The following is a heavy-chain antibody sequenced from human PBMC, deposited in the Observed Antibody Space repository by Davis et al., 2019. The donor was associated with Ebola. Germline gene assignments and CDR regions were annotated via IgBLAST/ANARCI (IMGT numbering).Heavy chain of an antibody. CDR3: ATLAYPKGYCSSTSCSRWFDP. D-gene: IGHD2-2*01. J-gene: IGHJ5*02. V-gene: IGHV1-8*01. Sequence: ASVKVSCKASGYTFTSYDINWVRQATGQGLEWMGWMNPNCGNTGYAQKFQGRVTMTEDTSTDTAYMELSSLRSEDTAVYYCATLAYPKGYCSSTSCSRWFDPWGQGTLVTVSS. CDR1: GYTFTSYD. CDR2: MNPNCGNT.